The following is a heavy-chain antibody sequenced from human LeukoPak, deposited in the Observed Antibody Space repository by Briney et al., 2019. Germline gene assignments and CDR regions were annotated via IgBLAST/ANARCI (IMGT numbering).Heavy chain of an antibody. CDR3: ARGQLAYCGGDCYEFDP. V-gene: IGHV3-53*01. J-gene: IGHJ5*02. Sequence: GGSLRLSCVVSGFSVSSNYMSWVRQAPGKGLEWVSVIYSGGSTYYADSVKGRFTISRDNSKNTLYLQMNSLRAEDTAVYYCARGQLAYCGGDCYEFDPWGQGTLVTVSS. CDR1: GFSVSSNY. CDR2: IYSGGST. D-gene: IGHD2-21*02.